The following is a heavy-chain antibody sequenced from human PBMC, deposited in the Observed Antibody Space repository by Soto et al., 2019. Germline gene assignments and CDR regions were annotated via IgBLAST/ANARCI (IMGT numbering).Heavy chain of an antibody. V-gene: IGHV3-48*02. CDR1: GFMLSTYS. CDR2: ISSGGRNT. J-gene: IGHJ5*02. D-gene: IGHD3-10*01. Sequence: GGSLRLSCTASGFMLSTYSMNWVRQAPGRGLEWIAYISSGGRNTYYADSVKGRLTISRDNAENSLYLHVVSLRDEDTAVYYCATEWPGRGFDHWGQGTLVTVSS. CDR3: ATEWPGRGFDH.